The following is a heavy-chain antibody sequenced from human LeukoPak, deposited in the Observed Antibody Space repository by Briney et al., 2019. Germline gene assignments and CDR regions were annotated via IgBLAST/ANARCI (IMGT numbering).Heavy chain of an antibody. CDR2: ISSSSSYI. V-gene: IGHV3-21*01. CDR1: GFTFSSYS. Sequence: GGSLRLSCAASGFTFSSYSMNWVRQAPGKGLEWVSSISSSSSYIYYADSVKGRFTISRDNAKNSLYLQMNSLRAEDTAVYYCARTIGIAVAATWGQGTLVSVSS. CDR3: ARTIGIAVAAT. D-gene: IGHD6-19*01. J-gene: IGHJ5*02.